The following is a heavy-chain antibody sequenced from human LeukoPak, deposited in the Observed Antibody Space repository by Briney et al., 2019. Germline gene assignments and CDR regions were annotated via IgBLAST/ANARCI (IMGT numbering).Heavy chain of an antibody. J-gene: IGHJ4*02. CDR2: VISEAFGGTT. CDR3: TRESMITFGGVIVLYYFDY. V-gene: IGHV3-49*04. Sequence: SLRLSCTASGFTFGDYAMSWVRQAPGKGLEWVGFVISEAFGGTTEYAASVKGRFTISRDDSKSIAYLQMNSLKTEDTAVYYCTRESMITFGGVIVLYYFDYWGQGTLVTVSS. CDR1: GFTFGDYA. D-gene: IGHD3-16*02.